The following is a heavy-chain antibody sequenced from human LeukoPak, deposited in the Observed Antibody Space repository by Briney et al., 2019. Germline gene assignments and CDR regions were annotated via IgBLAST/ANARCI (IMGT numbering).Heavy chain of an antibody. CDR3: AKAPRDIVATVFFDY. J-gene: IGHJ4*02. CDR1: GFTFSSYG. V-gene: IGHV3-30*18. D-gene: IGHD5-12*01. Sequence: GGSLRLSCAASGFTFSSYGMHWVRQAPGKGLEWVAVISYDGSNKYYADSVKGRFTISRDNSKNTLYLRMNSLRAEDTAVYYCAKAPRDIVATVFFDYWGQGTLVTVSS. CDR2: ISYDGSNK.